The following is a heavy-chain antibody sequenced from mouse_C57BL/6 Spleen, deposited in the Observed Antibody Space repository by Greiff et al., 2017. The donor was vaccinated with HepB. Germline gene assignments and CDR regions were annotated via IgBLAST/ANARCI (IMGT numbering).Heavy chain of an antibody. CDR2: IDPETGGT. Sequence: VKLQESGAELVRPGASVTLSCKASGYTFTDYEMHWVKQTPVHGLEWIGAIDPETGGTAYNQKFKGKAILTADKSSSTAYMELRSLTSEDSAVYYCTPGDYPWFAYWGQGTLVTVSA. CDR3: TPGDYPWFAY. V-gene: IGHV1-15*01. CDR1: GYTFTDYE. D-gene: IGHD2-4*01. J-gene: IGHJ3*01.